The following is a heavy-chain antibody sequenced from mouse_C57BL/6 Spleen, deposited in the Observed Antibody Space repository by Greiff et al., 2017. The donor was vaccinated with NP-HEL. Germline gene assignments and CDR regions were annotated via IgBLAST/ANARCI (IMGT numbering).Heavy chain of an antibody. CDR2: ISDGGSYT. CDR1: GFTFSSYA. Sequence: EVQVVESGGGLVKPGGSLKLSCAASGFTFSSYAMSWVRQTPEKRLEWVATISDGGSYTYYPDNVKGRFTISRDNAKNNLYLQMSHLKSEDTAMYYCARDGGDWAHDYWGQGTTLTVSS. V-gene: IGHV5-4*01. CDR3: ARDGGDWAHDY. J-gene: IGHJ2*01. D-gene: IGHD2-13*01.